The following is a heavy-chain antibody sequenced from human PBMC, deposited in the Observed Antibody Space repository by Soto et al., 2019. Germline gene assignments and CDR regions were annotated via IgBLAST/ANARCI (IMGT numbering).Heavy chain of an antibody. V-gene: IGHV3-23*01. CDR2: ISGSGGST. J-gene: IGHJ4*02. Sequence: EVQLLESGGGLVQPGGSLRLSCAASGFTFSSYAMSWVRQAPGKGLEWVSAISGSGGSTYYADSVKGRFTISRDNSKNTLYLQMNSLIAEDTAVYYCAKDRGYSYGWDYFDYWCQGTLVTVSS. CDR3: AKDRGYSYGWDYFDY. D-gene: IGHD5-18*01. CDR1: GFTFSSYA.